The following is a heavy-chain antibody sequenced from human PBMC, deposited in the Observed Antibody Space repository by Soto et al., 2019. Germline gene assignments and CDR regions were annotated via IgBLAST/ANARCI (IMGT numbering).Heavy chain of an antibody. Sequence: ASVKVSCKASGYIFTGYGISWVRQAPGQGLEWIGWISPYNGHTEYAQSLQGRLTVTADKSTTTANMELRSLRSDDTAVYYCARGGGGYHTGRGFAGAMDVWGQGTTVTVSS. V-gene: IGHV1-18*04. CDR1: GYIFTGYG. J-gene: IGHJ6*02. D-gene: IGHD3-3*01. CDR2: ISPYNGHT. CDR3: ARGGGGYHTGRGFAGAMDV.